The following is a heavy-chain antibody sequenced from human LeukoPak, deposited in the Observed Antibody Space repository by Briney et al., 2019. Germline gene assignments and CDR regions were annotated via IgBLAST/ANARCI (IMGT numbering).Heavy chain of an antibody. Sequence: PSETLSLTCTVSGGSISSYYWSWIRQPPGKELEYIGYIYYSGSTNYNPSLKSRVTISVDTSKNQFSLKLSSVTAADTAVYYCARSSPLCSGGSCYSLWGQGTLVTVSS. CDR1: GGSISSYY. J-gene: IGHJ4*02. CDR3: ARSSPLCSGGSCYSL. D-gene: IGHD2-15*01. V-gene: IGHV4-59*01. CDR2: IYYSGST.